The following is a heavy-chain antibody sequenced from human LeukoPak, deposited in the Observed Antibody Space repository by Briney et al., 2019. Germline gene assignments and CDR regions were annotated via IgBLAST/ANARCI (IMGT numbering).Heavy chain of an antibody. Sequence: GGSPRLSCTVSGFIVSDNSMSWVRQAPGKGLEWVSFIYSGTTHYSDSVKGRFTISRDNSKNTLYLQMNSLRAEDTAVYYCARRAGAYSHPYDYWGQGTLVTVSS. CDR3: ARRAGAYSHPYDY. V-gene: IGHV3-53*01. J-gene: IGHJ4*02. D-gene: IGHD4/OR15-4a*01. CDR2: IYSGTT. CDR1: GFIVSDNS.